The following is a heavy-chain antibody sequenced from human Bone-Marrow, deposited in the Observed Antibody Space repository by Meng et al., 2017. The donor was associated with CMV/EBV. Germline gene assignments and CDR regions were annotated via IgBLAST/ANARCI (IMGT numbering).Heavy chain of an antibody. Sequence: GESLKISCAASGFTFSSYSMNWVRQAPGKGLEWVSSISSSSSYIYYADSVKGRFTISRDNAKNSLYLQMNSLRAEDTAVYYCATPMGVAAAGTYYYYGMDVWGQGNTVTVSS. CDR2: ISSSSSYI. CDR3: ATPMGVAAAGTYYYYGMDV. V-gene: IGHV3-21*01. D-gene: IGHD6-13*01. J-gene: IGHJ6*02. CDR1: GFTFSSYS.